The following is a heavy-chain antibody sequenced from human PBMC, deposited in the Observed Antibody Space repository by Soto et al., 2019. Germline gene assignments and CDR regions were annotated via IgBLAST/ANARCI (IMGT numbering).Heavy chain of an antibody. CDR2: MNPNSGNT. CDR1: GYTFTSYD. J-gene: IGHJ6*03. D-gene: IGHD2-2*01. CDR3: ARARDIVVVPAAIYYYYYMDV. V-gene: IGHV1-8*01. Sequence: QVQLVQSGAEVKKPGASVKVSCKASGYTFTSYDINWVRQATGQGLEWMGWMNPNSGNTGYAQKFKGRVTMTRNTSISTAYMELSSLRSEDTAVYYCARARDIVVVPAAIYYYYYMDVWGKGTTVTVSS.